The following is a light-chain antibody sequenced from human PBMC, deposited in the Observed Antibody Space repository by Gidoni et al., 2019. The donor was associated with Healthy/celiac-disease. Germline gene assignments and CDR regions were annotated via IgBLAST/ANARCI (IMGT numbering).Light chain of an antibody. J-gene: IGKJ5*01. Sequence: DIQMTQSPSSLSASVGDRVTITCRASQSISSYLNWYQQKPGKAPKLLIYAASSLQSGVPSRFSGSGSWTDFTLTISSLQPEDFATYYCQQSYSTPITFXXXTRLEIK. V-gene: IGKV1-39*01. CDR3: QQSYSTPIT. CDR2: AAS. CDR1: QSISSY.